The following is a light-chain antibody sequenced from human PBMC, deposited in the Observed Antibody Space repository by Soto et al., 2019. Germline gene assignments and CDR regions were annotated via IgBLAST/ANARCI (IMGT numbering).Light chain of an antibody. Sequence: DIQMTQSPSTLSASVGDRVTITCRASQSISSWLAWYQQKPGKAPKLLIYDASSLESGVPSRFSGSGSGTEFTLTISSLQTDDFATYYCQQYNSYSITFGQGTRLENK. V-gene: IGKV1-5*01. CDR3: QQYNSYSIT. CDR2: DAS. J-gene: IGKJ5*01. CDR1: QSISSW.